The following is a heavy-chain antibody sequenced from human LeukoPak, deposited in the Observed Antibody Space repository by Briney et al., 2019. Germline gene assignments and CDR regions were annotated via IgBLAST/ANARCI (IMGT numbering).Heavy chain of an antibody. CDR1: GYTFTGYY. CDR3: TREVSDRGSSWSGY. J-gene: IGHJ4*02. CDR2: INPNSGGT. Sequence: ASVKVSCKASGYTFTGYYMHWVRQAPGQGLEWMGWINPNSGGTNYAQKFQGRVTMTRDTSISTAYMELSRLRSDDTAVYYCTREVSDRGSSWSGYWGQGTLVTVSS. D-gene: IGHD6-13*01. V-gene: IGHV1-2*02.